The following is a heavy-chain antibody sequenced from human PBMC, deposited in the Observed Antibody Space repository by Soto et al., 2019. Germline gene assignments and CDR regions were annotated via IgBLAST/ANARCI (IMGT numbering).Heavy chain of an antibody. D-gene: IGHD2-2*02. J-gene: IGHJ6*02. V-gene: IGHV4-39*07. CDR1: GGSISSGGYY. Sequence: SETLSLTCTVSGGSISSGGYYWSWIRQPPGKGLEWIGEINHSGSTNYNPSLKSRVTISVDTSKNQFSLKLSSVTAADTAVYYCARGRVVVPAAIGWGGIYYYHYGMDVWGPGTTVTVSS. CDR3: ARGRVVVPAAIGWGGIYYYHYGMDV. CDR2: INHSGST.